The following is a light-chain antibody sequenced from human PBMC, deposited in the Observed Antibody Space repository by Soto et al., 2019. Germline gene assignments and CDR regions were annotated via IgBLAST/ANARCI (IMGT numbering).Light chain of an antibody. J-gene: IGKJ2*03. Sequence: DTVLTQSPGTLSLSPGERATLSCRASQSVTSRYLAWYQQKPGQAPSLLIYGASNRAAGIPDRFSGSGSVTDFTFTISRLEPEDVAVYFGEPYGSPPFSFGQGTKVEIK. CDR1: QSVTSRY. CDR2: GAS. V-gene: IGKV3-20*01. CDR3: EPYGSPPFS.